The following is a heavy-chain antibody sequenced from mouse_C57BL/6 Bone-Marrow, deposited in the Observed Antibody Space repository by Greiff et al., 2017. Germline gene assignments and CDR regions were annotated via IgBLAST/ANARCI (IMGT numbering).Heavy chain of an antibody. J-gene: IGHJ4*01. Sequence: VQLQQSGAELVKPGASVKLSCTASGYTFTEYTIHWVKQRSGQGHEWIGWFYPGSGSIKYNEKFKDKATLTADKSSSTVYMELSRLTSEDSAVSFGARHGPHDYEFYAMDYWGQGTSVTVSA. CDR2: FYPGSGSI. V-gene: IGHV1-62-2*01. CDR1: GYTFTEYT. CDR3: ARHGPHDYEFYAMDY. D-gene: IGHD2-4*01.